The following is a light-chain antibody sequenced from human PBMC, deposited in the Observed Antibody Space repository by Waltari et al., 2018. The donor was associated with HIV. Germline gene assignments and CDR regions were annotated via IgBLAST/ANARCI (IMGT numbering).Light chain of an antibody. CDR3: QQSYSTIYT. CDR1: QSISTY. V-gene: IGKV1-39*01. J-gene: IGKJ2*01. CDR2: AAS. Sequence: DIQMTQSPSSLSASVGDRVTIPCRSSQSISTYLNWDQQEPGKAPKLLIYAASSLQGGVPSRFSGSGSGTDFTLTINSLQPEDFATYYCQQSYSTIYTFGQGTKLENK.